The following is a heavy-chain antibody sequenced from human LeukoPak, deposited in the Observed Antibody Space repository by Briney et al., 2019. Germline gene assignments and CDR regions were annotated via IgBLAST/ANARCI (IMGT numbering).Heavy chain of an antibody. V-gene: IGHV2-5*01. J-gene: IGHJ4*02. CDR2: IYWNDDK. Sequence: SGPTLVKPTQTLTLTCTFSGFSLSTSGVGVGWIRQPPGKALEWLALIYWNDDKRYSPSLRSRLTITKDTSKSQVVLTMTNMDPVDTATYYCAHNSRNLVVPAAPFDYWGQGTLVTVSS. CDR1: GFSLSTSGVG. D-gene: IGHD2-2*01. CDR3: AHNSRNLVVPAAPFDY.